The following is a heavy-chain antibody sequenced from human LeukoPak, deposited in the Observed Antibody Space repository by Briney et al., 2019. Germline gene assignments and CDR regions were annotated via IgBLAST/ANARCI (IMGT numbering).Heavy chain of an antibody. V-gene: IGHV1-18*01. Sequence: ASVEVSCKASGYNFFSYGITWVRQAPGQGLEWMGWVSAYADNKNYVQKFQGRVTMTTDTSTSTAYMELRSLRSDDTAVYYCARDCIGCHGFDSWGQGTLVTVSS. CDR2: VSAYADNK. CDR1: GYNFFSYG. J-gene: IGHJ4*02. CDR3: ARDCIGCHGFDS. D-gene: IGHD1-26*01.